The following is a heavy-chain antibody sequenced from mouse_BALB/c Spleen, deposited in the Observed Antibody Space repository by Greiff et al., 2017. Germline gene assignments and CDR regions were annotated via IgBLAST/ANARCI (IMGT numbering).Heavy chain of an antibody. D-gene: IGHD2-1*01. CDR2: IYPGNSDT. CDR1: GYTFTSYW. V-gene: IGHV1-5*01. J-gene: IGHJ3*01. Sequence: VQLQQSGTVLARPGASVKMSCKASGYTFTSYWMHWVKQRPGQGLEWIGAIYPGNSDTSYNQKFKGKAKLTAVTSTSTAYMELSSLTNEDSAVYYCTNRYGRGPGWFAYWGQGTLVTVSA. CDR3: TNRYGRGPGWFAY.